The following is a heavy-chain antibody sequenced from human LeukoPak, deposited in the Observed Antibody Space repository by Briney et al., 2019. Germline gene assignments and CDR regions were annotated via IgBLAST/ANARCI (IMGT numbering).Heavy chain of an antibody. D-gene: IGHD4-17*01. CDR1: GFTFSSYA. CDR3: AKDPDYGDYLSYFDY. V-gene: IGHV3-30-3*01. Sequence: GGSLRLSCAASGFTFSSYAMHWVRQAPGKGLEWVAVISYDGSNKYYADSVKGRFTISRDNSKNTLYLQMNSLRAEDTAVYYCAKDPDYGDYLSYFDYWGQGTLVTVSS. CDR2: ISYDGSNK. J-gene: IGHJ4*02.